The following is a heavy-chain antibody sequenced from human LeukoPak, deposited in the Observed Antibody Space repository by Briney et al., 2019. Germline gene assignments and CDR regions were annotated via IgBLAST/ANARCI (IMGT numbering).Heavy chain of an antibody. J-gene: IGHJ4*02. V-gene: IGHV4-59*01. CDR1: GGSISSYY. Sequence: SETLSLTCTVSGGSISSYYWSWIRQPPGKGLEWIGYIYYSGSTNYNPSLKSRVTISVDTSKNQFSLKLSSVTAADTAVYYCARGTRPSSDFDYWGQGTLVTVSS. D-gene: IGHD2-8*01. CDR2: IYYSGST. CDR3: ARGTRPSSDFDY.